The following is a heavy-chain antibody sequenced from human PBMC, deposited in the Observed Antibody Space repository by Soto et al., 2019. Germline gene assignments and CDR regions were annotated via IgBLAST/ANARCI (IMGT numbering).Heavy chain of an antibody. J-gene: IGHJ5*02. Sequence: SETLSLTCTVSGDSISGGASFWSWIRQPPGKGLEWIANVYYSGSSYYNPSLKSRLTISVDTTKNQFSLQLRSMTAADTAVYYCAKLSCTSSTCYFPGWFDPWGQGTLVTVSS. CDR2: VYYSGSS. D-gene: IGHD2-2*01. CDR1: GDSISGGASF. CDR3: AKLSCTSSTCYFPGWFDP. V-gene: IGHV4-31*03.